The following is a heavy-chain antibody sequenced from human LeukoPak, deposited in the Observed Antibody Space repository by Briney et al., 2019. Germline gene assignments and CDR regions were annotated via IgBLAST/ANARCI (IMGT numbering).Heavy chain of an antibody. J-gene: IGHJ6*02. CDR3: ARAGCSGGSCYPSSHYYYYGMDV. CDR1: GGTFSSYA. V-gene: IGHV1-69*04. CDR2: IIPILGIA. D-gene: IGHD2-15*01. Sequence: SVKVSCKASGGTFSSYANSWVRQAPGQGLEWMGRIIPILGIANYAQKFQGRVTITADKSTSTAYMELSSLRSEDTAVYYCARAGCSGGSCYPSSHYYYYGMDVWGQGTTVTVSS.